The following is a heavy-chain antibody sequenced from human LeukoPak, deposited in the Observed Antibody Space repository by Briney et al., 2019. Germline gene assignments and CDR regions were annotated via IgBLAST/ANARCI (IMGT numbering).Heavy chain of an antibody. CDR3: ARDLFPIDDYSNDMPPENYYYMDV. CDR2: IWYDGSNK. J-gene: IGHJ6*03. V-gene: IGHV3-33*01. D-gene: IGHD4-11*01. CDR1: GFTFSSYG. Sequence: QSGGSLRLSCAASGFTFSSYGMHWVRQAPGKGLEWVAVIWYDGSNKYYADSVKGRFTISRDNSKNTLYLQMNSLRAEDTAVYCCARDLFPIDDYSNDMPPENYYYMDVWGKGTTVTVSS.